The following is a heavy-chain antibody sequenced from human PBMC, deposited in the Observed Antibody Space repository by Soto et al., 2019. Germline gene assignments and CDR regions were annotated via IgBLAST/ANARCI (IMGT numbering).Heavy chain of an antibody. J-gene: IGHJ4*02. D-gene: IGHD3-3*01. CDR3: AKDYYDFWGGYSTYDY. V-gene: IGHV3-11*04. CDR1: GFTFSDYY. Sequence: GSLRLSCAASGFTFSDYYMSWIRQAPGKGLEWVSYISSSGSTIYYADSVKGRFTISRDNAKNSLYLQMNSLRAEDTAVYYCAKDYYDFWGGYSTYDYGGQGTLVTVSS. CDR2: ISSSGSTI.